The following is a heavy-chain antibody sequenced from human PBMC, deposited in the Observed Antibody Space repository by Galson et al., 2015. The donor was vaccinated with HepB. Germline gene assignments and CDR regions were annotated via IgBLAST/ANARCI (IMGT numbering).Heavy chain of an antibody. CDR1: GFTFSSYS. J-gene: IGHJ4*02. CDR3: ARKGMIVVGGGFDY. V-gene: IGHV3-21*01. CDR2: ISSSSSYI. Sequence: SLRLSCAASGFTFSSYSMNWVRQAPGKGLEWVSSISSSSSYIYYADSVKGRFTISRDNAKNSLYLQMNSLRAEDTAVYYCARKGMIVVGGGFDYWGQGTLVTVSS. D-gene: IGHD3-22*01.